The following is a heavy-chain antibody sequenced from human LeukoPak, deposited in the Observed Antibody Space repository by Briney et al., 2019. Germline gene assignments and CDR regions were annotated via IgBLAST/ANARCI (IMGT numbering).Heavy chain of an antibody. J-gene: IGHJ4*02. CDR3: AKDQGFSYYYLDY. CDR2: ISANGANT. V-gene: IGHV3-23*01. D-gene: IGHD5-18*01. CDR1: GFTYNSHA. Sequence: PGGSLRLSCVASGFTYNSHAMSWVRQAPGKGLEWGSGISANGANTYYTDSVRGRFTISRDNSKNTVYLQMSSLSAEDTAIYYCAKDQGFSYYYLDYWGQGILVTVSS.